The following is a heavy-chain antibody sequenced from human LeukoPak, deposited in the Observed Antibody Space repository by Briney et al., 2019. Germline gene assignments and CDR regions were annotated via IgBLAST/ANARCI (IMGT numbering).Heavy chain of an antibody. CDR2: INSDGSST. D-gene: IGHD2-15*01. CDR1: GFSFSNYW. V-gene: IGHV3-74*01. CDR3: ARDYCSGGSCYPRSFDY. J-gene: IGHJ4*02. Sequence: GGSLRLSCAASGFSFSNYWMHWVRQAPGKGLVWVSRINSDGSSTNYADSVKGRFTISRDNAKNTLYLQMNSLRAGDTAVYYCARDYCSGGSCYPRSFDYWGQGALVTVSS.